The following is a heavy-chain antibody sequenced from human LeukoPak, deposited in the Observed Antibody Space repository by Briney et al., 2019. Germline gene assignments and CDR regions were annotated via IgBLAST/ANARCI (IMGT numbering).Heavy chain of an antibody. CDR1: GFTFSSYG. CDR2: IRYDGSNK. D-gene: IGHD2-21*02. Sequence: DPGGSLGLSCAASGFTFSSYGMHWVRQAPGKGLEWVAFIRYDGSNKYYADSVKGRFTISRDNSKNTLYLQMNSLRAEDTAVYYCAKDRDWVANSYFDYWGQGTLVTVSS. CDR3: AKDRDWVANSYFDY. V-gene: IGHV3-30*02. J-gene: IGHJ4*02.